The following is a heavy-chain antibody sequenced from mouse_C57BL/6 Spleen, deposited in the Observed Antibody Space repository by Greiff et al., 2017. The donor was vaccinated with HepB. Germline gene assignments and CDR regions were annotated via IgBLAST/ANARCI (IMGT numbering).Heavy chain of an antibody. CDR1: GYSITSGYD. CDR2: ISYSGST. V-gene: IGHV3-1*01. Sequence: VQLKESGPGMVKPSQSLSLTCTVTGYSITSGYDWHWIRHFPGNKLEWMGYISYSGSTNYNPSLKSRISITHDTSKNHFFLKLNSVTTEDTATYYCAREALYYYGSSYGYFDVWGTGTTVTVSS. J-gene: IGHJ1*03. CDR3: AREALYYYGSSYGYFDV. D-gene: IGHD1-1*01.